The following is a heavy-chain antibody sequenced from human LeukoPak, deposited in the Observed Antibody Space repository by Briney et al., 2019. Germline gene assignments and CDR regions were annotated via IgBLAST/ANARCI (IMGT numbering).Heavy chain of an antibody. V-gene: IGHV1-8*01. CDR3: ARKGTGTTSHFDY. D-gene: IGHD1-7*01. J-gene: IGHJ4*02. CDR1: GYTFTSYD. CDR2: MNPNSGNT. Sequence: ASVKVSCKASGYTFTSYDINRVRQATGQGLGWMGWMNPNSGNTGYAQKFQGRVTMTRNTSISTAYMELSSLRSEDTAVYYCARKGTGTTSHFDYWGQGTLVTVSS.